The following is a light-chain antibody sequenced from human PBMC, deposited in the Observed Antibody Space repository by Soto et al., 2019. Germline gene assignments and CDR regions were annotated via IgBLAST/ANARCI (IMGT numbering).Light chain of an antibody. CDR1: SSDVGGYNY. V-gene: IGLV2-8*01. J-gene: IGLJ1*01. Sequence: QSVLTQPPSASGSPGQSVTISCTGTSSDVGGYNYVSWYQQHPGKAPKLLIYEVSKRPSGVPDRFSGSKSGNTASLTVAGLQAEDEAEYYCRSYVATKSYVFGPGTKLTVL. CDR3: RSYVATKSYV. CDR2: EVS.